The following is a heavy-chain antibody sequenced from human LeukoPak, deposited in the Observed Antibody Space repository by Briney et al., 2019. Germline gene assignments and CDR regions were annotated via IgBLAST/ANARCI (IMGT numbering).Heavy chain of an antibody. CDR3: ARLVKGYYDSSGYYHPSGYFDY. CDR2: IYTRGST. D-gene: IGHD3-22*01. V-gene: IGHV4-4*09. Sequence: SETLSLTCTVSGGSISSYYWSWIRQPPGKGLEWIGYIYTRGSTNYNPSLKSRVTISVDTSKNQFSLKLSSVTAADTAVYYCARLVKGYYDSSGYYHPSGYFDYWGQETLVTVSS. CDR1: GGSISSYY. J-gene: IGHJ4*02.